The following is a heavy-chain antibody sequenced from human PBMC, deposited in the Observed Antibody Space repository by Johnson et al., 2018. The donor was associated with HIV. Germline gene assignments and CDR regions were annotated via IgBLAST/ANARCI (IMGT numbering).Heavy chain of an antibody. Sequence: VQLVESGGGLVQPGRSLRLSCAASGFTFDDYAMHWVRQAPGKGLEWVSGISWNSGSIGYADSVKGRFTISRDNAKNSLYLQMNSLRAEDTALYYCARGFLVGLPFDIWGQGTKVTVSS. CDR3: ARGFLVGLPFDI. CDR2: ISWNSGSI. J-gene: IGHJ3*02. D-gene: IGHD1-26*01. V-gene: IGHV3-9*01. CDR1: GFTFDDYA.